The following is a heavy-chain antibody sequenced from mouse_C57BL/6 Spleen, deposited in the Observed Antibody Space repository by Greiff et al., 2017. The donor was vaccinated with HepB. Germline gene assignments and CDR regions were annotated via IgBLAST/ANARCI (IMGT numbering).Heavy chain of an antibody. CDR3: ARSYYGSSYLYYYAMDY. Sequence: VHVKQSGPELVKPGASVKMSCKASGYTFTDYNMHWVKQSHGKSLEWIGYINPNNGGTSYNQKFKGKATLTVNKSSSTAYMELRSLTSEDSAVYYCARSYYGSSYLYYYAMDYWGQGTSVTVSS. D-gene: IGHD1-1*01. CDR1: GYTFTDYN. J-gene: IGHJ4*01. V-gene: IGHV1-22*01. CDR2: INPNNGGT.